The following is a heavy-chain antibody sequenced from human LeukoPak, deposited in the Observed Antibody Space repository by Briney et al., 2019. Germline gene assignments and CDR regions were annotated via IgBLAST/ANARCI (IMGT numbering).Heavy chain of an antibody. D-gene: IGHD3-22*01. CDR2: IYYSGST. Sequence: PSETLSLTCTVSGGSISSGGYYWSWIRQHPGKGLEWIGYIYYSGSTYYNPSLKSRVTISVDTSKNQFSLKLSSVTAADTAVYYCARVSYYYDSSGYYYNEQLYYFDYWGQGTLVTVSS. V-gene: IGHV4-31*03. J-gene: IGHJ4*02. CDR3: ARVSYYYDSSGYYYNEQLYYFDY. CDR1: GGSISSGGYY.